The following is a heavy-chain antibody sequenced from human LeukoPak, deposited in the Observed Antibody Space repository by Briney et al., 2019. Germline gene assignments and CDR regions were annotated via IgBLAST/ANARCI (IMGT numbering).Heavy chain of an antibody. CDR3: ARPSIAAAGISFDY. CDR1: GYTFTSYA. Sequence: GASVKVSCNASGYTFTSYAMHWVRQAPGQRLEWMGWINAGNGNTKYSQKFQGRVTITRDTSASTAYMELSSLRSEDTAVYYCARPSIAAAGISFDYWGQGTLVTVSS. J-gene: IGHJ4*02. CDR2: INAGNGNT. V-gene: IGHV1-3*01. D-gene: IGHD6-13*01.